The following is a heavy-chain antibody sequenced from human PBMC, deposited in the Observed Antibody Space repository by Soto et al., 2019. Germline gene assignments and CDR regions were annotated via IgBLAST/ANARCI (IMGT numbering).Heavy chain of an antibody. Sequence: GGSLRLSCAASGFTFSSYWMSWVRQAPGKGLEWVANIKQDGSEKYYVDSVKGRFTISRDNAKNSLYLQMNSPRAEDTAVYYCARDWTYDFWSGSDYWGQGTLVTVSS. CDR1: GFTFSSYW. CDR3: ARDWTYDFWSGSDY. V-gene: IGHV3-7*03. CDR2: IKQDGSEK. D-gene: IGHD3-3*01. J-gene: IGHJ4*02.